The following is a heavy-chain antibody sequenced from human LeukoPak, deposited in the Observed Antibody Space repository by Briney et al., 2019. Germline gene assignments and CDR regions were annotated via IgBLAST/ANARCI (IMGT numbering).Heavy chain of an antibody. D-gene: IGHD3-10*01. CDR1: GYTFTSYD. Sequence: ASVKVSCKASGYTFTSYDINWVRQATGQGLEWIGWMNPNSGNTGYAQKFQGRVTITRNTSISTAYMELSSLRSEDTAVYYCARGDQFNYGSGSDYFDYWGQGTLVTVSS. V-gene: IGHV1-8*03. CDR2: MNPNSGNT. J-gene: IGHJ4*02. CDR3: ARGDQFNYGSGSDYFDY.